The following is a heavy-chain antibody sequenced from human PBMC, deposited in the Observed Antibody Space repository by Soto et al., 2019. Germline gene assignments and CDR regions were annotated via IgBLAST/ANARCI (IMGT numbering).Heavy chain of an antibody. D-gene: IGHD3-10*01. CDR3: AREIYGSGSSYYYYYMDV. CDR1: GGSISSGGYY. V-gene: IGHV4-31*03. J-gene: IGHJ6*03. Sequence: LSLTCTVSGGSISSGGYYWSWIRQHPGKGLEWIGYIYYSGSTYYNPSLKSRVTISVDTSKNQFSLKLSSVIAADTAVYYCAREIYGSGSSYYYYYMDVWGKGTTVTVSS. CDR2: IYYSGST.